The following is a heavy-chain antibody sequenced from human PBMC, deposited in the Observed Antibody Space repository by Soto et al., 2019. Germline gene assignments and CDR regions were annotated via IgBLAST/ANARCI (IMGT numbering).Heavy chain of an antibody. J-gene: IGHJ3*02. Sequence: QVQLVQSGAGVKKPGSLGKVSCKASGGTFRRYAISWVRQAPGQGPEWVGGIIPIFGTANYAQKFQGRVTITADKSTSTAYMELSSLRSEDTAVYYCARNGITGTTEGNAFDIWGQGTMVTVSS. CDR2: IIPIFGTA. D-gene: IGHD1-20*01. CDR3: ARNGITGTTEGNAFDI. V-gene: IGHV1-69*06. CDR1: GGTFRRYA.